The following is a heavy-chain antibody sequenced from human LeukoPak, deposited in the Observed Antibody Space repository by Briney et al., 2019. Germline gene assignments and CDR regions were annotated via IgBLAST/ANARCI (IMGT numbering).Heavy chain of an antibody. J-gene: IGHJ4*02. CDR3: ARDRLGDTAMGTFDY. CDR2: ISSSGSTI. V-gene: IGHV3-48*03. D-gene: IGHD5-18*01. Sequence: TGGSLRLSCAASGFTFSSYEMNWVRQAPGKGLEWVSYISSSGSTIYYADSVKGRFTISRDNSKNTLYLQMNSLRAEDTAVYYCARDRLGDTAMGTFDYWGQGTLVTVSS. CDR1: GFTFSSYE.